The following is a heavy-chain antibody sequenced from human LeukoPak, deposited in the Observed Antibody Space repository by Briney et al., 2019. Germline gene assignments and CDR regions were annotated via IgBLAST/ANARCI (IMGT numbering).Heavy chain of an antibody. J-gene: IGHJ4*02. Sequence: VSVKVSCKASGYTFTRYYIHWVRQAPGQGLEWMGTINPSGDSTSYAQKFQGRVTMTRDTSTSTVYMELSSLTSEDTAVYYCARAPGYGGNSDYWGQGTLVTVSS. D-gene: IGHD4-23*01. CDR3: ARAPGYGGNSDY. V-gene: IGHV1-46*01. CDR2: INPSGDST. CDR1: GYTFTRYY.